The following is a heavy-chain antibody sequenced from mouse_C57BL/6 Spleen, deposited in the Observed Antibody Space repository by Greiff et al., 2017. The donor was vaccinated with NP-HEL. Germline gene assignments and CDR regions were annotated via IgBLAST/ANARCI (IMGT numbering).Heavy chain of an antibody. CDR1: GYTFTDYE. J-gene: IGHJ4*01. CDR2: IDPETGGT. Sequence: QVQLQQSGAELVRPGASVTLSCKASGYTFTDYEMHWVKQTPVHGLEWIGAIDPETGGTAYNQKFKGKAILTADKSSSTAYMELRSLTSEDSAVYYCTRRGYYGSSYEAMDYWGQGTSVTVSS. CDR3: TRRGYYGSSYEAMDY. D-gene: IGHD1-1*01. V-gene: IGHV1-15*01.